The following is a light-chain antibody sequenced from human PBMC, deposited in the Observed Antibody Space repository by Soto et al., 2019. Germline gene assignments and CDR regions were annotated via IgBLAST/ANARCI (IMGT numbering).Light chain of an antibody. Sequence: DIQMTQSPSTLSASVGDTVTITCRASQSVSRWLNWYQQKPGKAPRLLIYEASNLESGVPMRFSGSGSGTEFDLTITSLQPADSATYYCQQFNSKVWTFGQGTRVEI. V-gene: IGKV1-5*01. CDR3: QQFNSKVWT. CDR1: QSVSRW. CDR2: EAS. J-gene: IGKJ1*01.